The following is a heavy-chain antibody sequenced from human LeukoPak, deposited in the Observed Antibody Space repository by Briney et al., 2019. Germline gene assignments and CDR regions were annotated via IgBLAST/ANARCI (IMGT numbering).Heavy chain of an antibody. CDR1: GGSFSGYY. D-gene: IGHD3-22*01. V-gene: IGHV4-34*01. CDR2: INHSGST. CDR3: ARLSRYYDSSGYYFSGWFDP. Sequence: PSETLSLTCAVYGGSFSGYYWSWIRQPPGKGLEWIGEINHSGSTNYNPSLKSRVTISVDTSKNQFSLKLSSVTAADTAVYYCARLSRYYDSSGYYFSGWFDPWGQGTLVTVSS. J-gene: IGHJ5*02.